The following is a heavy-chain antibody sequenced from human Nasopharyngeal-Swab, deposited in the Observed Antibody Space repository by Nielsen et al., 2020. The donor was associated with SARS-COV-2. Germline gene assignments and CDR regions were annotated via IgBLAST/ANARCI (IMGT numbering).Heavy chain of an antibody. D-gene: IGHD1-14*01. Sequence: VRQAPGKGLEWVANIKQDGSEKYYVDSVKGRFTISRDNAKNSLYLQMNSLRAEDTAVYYCARDPRSGMHYYYGMDVWGQGTTVTVFS. J-gene: IGHJ6*02. CDR2: IKQDGSEK. V-gene: IGHV3-7*03. CDR3: ARDPRSGMHYYYGMDV.